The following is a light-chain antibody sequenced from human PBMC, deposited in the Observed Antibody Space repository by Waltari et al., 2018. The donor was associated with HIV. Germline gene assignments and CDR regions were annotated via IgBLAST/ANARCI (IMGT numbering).Light chain of an antibody. J-gene: IGLJ1*01. CDR3: CSYAGRYTYV. CDR1: SSDVGGYNY. V-gene: IGLV2-11*01. CDR2: DVT. Sequence: QSALTQPRSVSGSPGQSVNISCTGTSSDVGGYNYVSWYQHHPGKAPKFMIYDVTKRPSGVPDRFSGSKSGNTASLTISGLQAEDEADYYCCSYAGRYTYVFGTGTKVTVL.